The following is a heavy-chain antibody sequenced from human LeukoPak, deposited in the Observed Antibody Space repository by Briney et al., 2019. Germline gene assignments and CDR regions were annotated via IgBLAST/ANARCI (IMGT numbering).Heavy chain of an antibody. CDR1: GFTLSSNY. CDR3: ATETDDY. Sequence: GGSLRLSCAASGFTLSSNYMSWVRQAPGKGLEWVSVIYSGGGTYYADSVKGRFTISRDNSKNTAYLQMNSLRAEDTAVHYCATETDDYWGQGTLVTVSS. CDR2: IYSGGGT. D-gene: IGHD2-21*02. V-gene: IGHV3-66*01. J-gene: IGHJ4*02.